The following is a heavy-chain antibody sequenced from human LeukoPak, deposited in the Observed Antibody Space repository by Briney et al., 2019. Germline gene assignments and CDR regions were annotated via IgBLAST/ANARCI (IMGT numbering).Heavy chain of an antibody. CDR3: AREWVGITIFGVVISIGYMDV. Sequence: SETLSLTCTVSGGSISSSSYYWGWIRQPPGKGLEWIGSIYYSGSTYYNPSLKSRVTISVDTSKNQFSLKLSSVTAADTAVYYCAREWVGITIFGVVISIGYMDVWGKGTTVTVSS. CDR1: GGSISSSSYY. CDR2: IYYSGST. D-gene: IGHD3-3*01. V-gene: IGHV4-39*07. J-gene: IGHJ6*03.